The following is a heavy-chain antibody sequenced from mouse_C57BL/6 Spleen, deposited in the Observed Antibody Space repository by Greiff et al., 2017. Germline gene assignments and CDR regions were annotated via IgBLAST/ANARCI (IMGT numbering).Heavy chain of an antibody. Sequence: EVQLQQSGPELVKPGASVKISCKASGYTFTDYYMNWVKQSHGKSLEWIGDINPNNGGTSYNQKFKGKATLTVDKSSSTAYMELRSLTSEDSAVYYCARGYYGGLFAYWGQGTLVTVSA. V-gene: IGHV1-26*01. J-gene: IGHJ3*01. CDR3: ARGYYGGLFAY. CDR1: GYTFTDYY. D-gene: IGHD1-1*02. CDR2: INPNNGGT.